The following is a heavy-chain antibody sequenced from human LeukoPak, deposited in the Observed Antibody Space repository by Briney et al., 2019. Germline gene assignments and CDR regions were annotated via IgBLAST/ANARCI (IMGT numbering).Heavy chain of an antibody. D-gene: IGHD3-22*01. CDR3: ARQYYYDGSGPFQH. V-gene: IGHV4-61*01. CDR2: FFYTGST. J-gene: IGHJ1*01. Sequence: SESLSLTCGVSGGSDISGSYFWSWIRQPPGKGLERIGYFFYTGSTNHHPSLKSRVTMSVDTSKNQFSVKLSSVTAADTAVYYCARQYYYDGSGPFQHWGQGTLVTVSS. CDR1: GGSDISGSYF.